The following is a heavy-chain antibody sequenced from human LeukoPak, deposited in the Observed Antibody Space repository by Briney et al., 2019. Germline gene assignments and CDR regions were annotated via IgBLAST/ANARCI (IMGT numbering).Heavy chain of an antibody. V-gene: IGHV3-23*01. Sequence: GGSLRLSCAASGFTFSSYAMSWVRQAPGKGLEWVSAINGSGGSTYYADSVKGRFTISRDNSKNTLYLQMNSLRAEDTAVYYCAKVTDVDYYDSRRAMDAFDIWGQGTMVTVSS. CDR1: GFTFSSYA. CDR3: AKVTDVDYYDSRRAMDAFDI. CDR2: INGSGGST. J-gene: IGHJ3*02. D-gene: IGHD3-22*01.